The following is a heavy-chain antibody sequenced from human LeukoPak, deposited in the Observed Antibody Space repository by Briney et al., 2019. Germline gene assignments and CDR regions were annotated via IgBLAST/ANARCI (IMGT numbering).Heavy chain of an antibody. Sequence: PGGSLRLSCAGSGFTFNYYVMNWVRQASRKGLEWVSSINNSSSSIYYGDSVKGRFTVSRDNAKSSVFLQLNSLRVEDAGVYYCARDWRYSSSSRYYFGMDVWGQGATVTVSS. CDR3: ARDWRYSSSSRYYFGMDV. V-gene: IGHV3-21*01. D-gene: IGHD6-6*01. J-gene: IGHJ6*02. CDR1: GFTFNYYV. CDR2: INNSSSSI.